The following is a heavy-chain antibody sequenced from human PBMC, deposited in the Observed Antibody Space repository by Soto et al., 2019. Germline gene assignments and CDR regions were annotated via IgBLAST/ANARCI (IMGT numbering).Heavy chain of an antibody. CDR3: AGMPYTSGLRFDP. CDR2: IYQSGVT. Sequence: SETLSLTCNMSGDSYSISTYSWSWIRQPPGKALQWIGFIYQSGVTSYNPSLASRVSISLDRSNNQCSLKLKSVTAADTAVYFCAGMPYTSGLRFDPWGPGTRGTVSS. D-gene: IGHD6-19*01. J-gene: IGHJ5*02. V-gene: IGHV4-30-2*01. CDR1: GDSYSISTYS.